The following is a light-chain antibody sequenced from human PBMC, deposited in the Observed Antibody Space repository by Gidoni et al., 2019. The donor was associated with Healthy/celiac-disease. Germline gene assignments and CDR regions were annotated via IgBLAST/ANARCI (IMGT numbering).Light chain of an antibody. Sequence: DIVLTQSPATLSLSPGERATLSCRASQSVSSYLAWYQQKPGQAPRLLIYDASNRATGIPARFSGSGSGTDFTLTISSLEPEDFAVYYCQQRSNWPKYTFGQGTKLEIK. CDR3: QQRSNWPKYT. CDR2: DAS. J-gene: IGKJ2*01. V-gene: IGKV3-11*01. CDR1: QSVSSY.